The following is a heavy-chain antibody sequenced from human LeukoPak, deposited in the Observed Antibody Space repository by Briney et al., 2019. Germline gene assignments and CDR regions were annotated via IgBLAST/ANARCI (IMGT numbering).Heavy chain of an antibody. Sequence: ASVKVSCKASGYTFTSYGISWVRQAPGQGLEWMGWISAYNGNTNYAQKLQGRVTMTTDTSTSTAYMELRSLRSEDTAVYYCAREGTYSSSRYYFDYWGQGTLVTVSS. J-gene: IGHJ4*02. D-gene: IGHD6-13*01. CDR2: ISAYNGNT. V-gene: IGHV1-18*01. CDR1: GYTFTSYG. CDR3: AREGTYSSSRYYFDY.